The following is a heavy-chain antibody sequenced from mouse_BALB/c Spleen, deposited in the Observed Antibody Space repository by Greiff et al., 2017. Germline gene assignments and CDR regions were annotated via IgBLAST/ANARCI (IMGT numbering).Heavy chain of an antibody. D-gene: IGHD1-1*01. J-gene: IGHJ3*01. CDR1: GYSFTSYW. CDR3: TNPYYYGSSYWFAY. CDR2: IYPGNSDT. V-gene: IGHV1-5*01. Sequence: EVQLQESGTVLARPGASVKMSCKASGYSFTSYWMHWVKQRPGQGLEWIGAIYPGNSDTSYNQKFKGKAKLTAVTSASTAYMELSSLTNEDSAVYYCTNPYYYGSSYWFAYWGQGTLVTVSA.